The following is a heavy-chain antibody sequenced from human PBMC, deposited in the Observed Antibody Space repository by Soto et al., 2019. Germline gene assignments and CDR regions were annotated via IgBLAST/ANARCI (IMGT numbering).Heavy chain of an antibody. CDR1: GFTFSSYW. Sequence: PGESLKISCVVSGFTFSSYWMTWVRLTPGKGLEWVANINEDGNVKNYADSVGGRFSLSRDNSKNSVYLQMNSLRDEDTAVYYCASDRSPIAKTIFYDALDFWGQGTMVTVSS. J-gene: IGHJ3*01. CDR3: ASDRSPIAKTIFYDALDF. V-gene: IGHV3-7*01. CDR2: INEDGNVK. D-gene: IGHD1-26*01.